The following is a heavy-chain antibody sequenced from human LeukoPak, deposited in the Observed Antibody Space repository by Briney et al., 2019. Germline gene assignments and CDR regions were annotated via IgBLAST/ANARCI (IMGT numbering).Heavy chain of an antibody. CDR2: LYWNSAFK. J-gene: IGHJ4*02. D-gene: IGHD3-3*01. CDR3: ARGPGYDFWSGRFEY. CDR1: GFTFYVYA. Sequence: GGSLRLSCAASGFTFYVYAMHWVRHAPEKGLEWVSGLYWNSAFKGYADSVKGRFTISRDNAKNSLYLQMNSLRAEDTALYYCARGPGYDFWSGRFEYWGQGTLVTVSS. V-gene: IGHV3-9*01.